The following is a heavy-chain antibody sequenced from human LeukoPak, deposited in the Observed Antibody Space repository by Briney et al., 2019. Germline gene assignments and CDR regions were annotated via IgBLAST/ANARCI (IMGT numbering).Heavy chain of an antibody. D-gene: IGHD2-2*01. CDR3: ARVSIIVVPAAWFDP. CDR1: GYTLTGYY. V-gene: IGHV1-2*02. J-gene: IGHJ5*02. Sequence: ASVKVSCKASGYTLTGYYMHWVRQAPGQGLEWMGWINPNSGGTNYAQKFQGRVTMTRDTSISTAYMELSRLRSDDTAVYYCARVSIIVVPAAWFDPWGQGTLVTVSS. CDR2: INPNSGGT.